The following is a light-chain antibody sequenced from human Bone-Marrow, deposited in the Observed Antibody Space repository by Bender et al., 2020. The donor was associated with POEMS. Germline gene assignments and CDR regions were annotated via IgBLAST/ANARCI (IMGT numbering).Light chain of an antibody. J-gene: IGLJ3*02. CDR2: SSR. CDR1: SSNIGAHA. V-gene: IGLV1-44*01. CDR3: AVWDDSLNGWV. Sequence: QSVLTQPPSASGTPGQRVTISCSGGSSNIGAHAVNWYQHLPGTAPKLLIYSSRRRPSAVPDRCPGPRSGTSASLAISGLQSADEADDYCAVWDDSLNGWVVGGGTNLTVL.